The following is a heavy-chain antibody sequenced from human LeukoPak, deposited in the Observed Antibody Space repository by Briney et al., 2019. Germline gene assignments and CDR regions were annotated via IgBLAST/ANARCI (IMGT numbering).Heavy chain of an antibody. Sequence: GGSLTLSCAASGFTFSIYSINWLPQATGKALECVSSISSSSTIYYAESVKGRFSIYRDNAKNSLYLHMNSLRAEDKAVYYCGELGITMIGGVWGKGTTVTISS. D-gene: IGHD3-10*02. V-gene: IGHV3-69-1*02. CDR3: GELGITMIGGV. J-gene: IGHJ6*04. CDR2: ISSSSTI. CDR1: GFTFSIYS.